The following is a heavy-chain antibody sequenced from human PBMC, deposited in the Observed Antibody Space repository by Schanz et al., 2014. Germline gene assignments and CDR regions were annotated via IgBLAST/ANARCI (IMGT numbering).Heavy chain of an antibody. CDR1: GYTFTNHY. J-gene: IGHJ4*02. V-gene: IGHV1-2*06. CDR3: ARDRDQWDGNYLDY. Sequence: QLVQSGSEFRKPGASVKVSCKASGYTFTNHYLHWVRQAPGQGLEWMGRISPSSGGTNYAQNFQGRVTMTKDTSINTVYMELSTLTSDDTAVYYCARDRDQWDGNYLDYWGQGTLVAVSS. D-gene: IGHD1-26*01. CDR2: ISPSSGGT.